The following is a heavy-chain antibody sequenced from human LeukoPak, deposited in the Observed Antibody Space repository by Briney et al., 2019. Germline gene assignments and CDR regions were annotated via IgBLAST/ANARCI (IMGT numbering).Heavy chain of an antibody. CDR3: VYGGNSTSFDI. CDR2: INSDGSST. D-gene: IGHD4-23*01. V-gene: IGHV3-74*01. Sequence: GGSLRLSCAASGLPFSSYWMHWVRQAPGKGLVWVSRINSDGSSTTYADSVKGRFTISRDNAKNTLYLHMNGLRADDTAVYYCVYGGNSTSFDIWGQGTMVTVSS. J-gene: IGHJ3*02. CDR1: GLPFSSYW.